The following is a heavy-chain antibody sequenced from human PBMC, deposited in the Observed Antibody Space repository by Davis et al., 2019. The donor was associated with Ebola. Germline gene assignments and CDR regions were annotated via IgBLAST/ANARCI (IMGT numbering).Heavy chain of an antibody. D-gene: IGHD3-3*01. CDR3: ARDRFLEWLLLAANNWFDP. Sequence: ASVKVSCKASGYTFTSYGISWVRQAPGQGLEWMGWISAYNGNTNYAQKLQGRVTMTTDTSTSTAYMELRSLRSDDTAVYYCARDRFLEWLLLAANNWFDPWGQGTLVTVSS. J-gene: IGHJ5*02. V-gene: IGHV1-18*04. CDR1: GYTFTSYG. CDR2: ISAYNGNT.